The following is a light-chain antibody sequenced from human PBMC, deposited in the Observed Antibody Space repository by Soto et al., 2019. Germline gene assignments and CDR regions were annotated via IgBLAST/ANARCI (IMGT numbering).Light chain of an antibody. CDR3: QQYGSSPPLT. CDR2: GAS. CDR1: QSVRSSY. V-gene: IGKV3-20*01. Sequence: EIVLTQSPGTLSSSPGERATLSCRASQSVRSSYLAWYQQKPGQAPRLLIYGASSRATGIPDRFSGSGSGTDFTLTTSRLEPEDFAVYYCQQYGSSPPLTFGGGTKVEIK. J-gene: IGKJ4*01.